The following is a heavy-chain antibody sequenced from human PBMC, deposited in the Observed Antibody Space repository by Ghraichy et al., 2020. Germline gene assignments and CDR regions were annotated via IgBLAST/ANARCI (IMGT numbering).Heavy chain of an antibody. CDR1: GFTFDDYA. Sequence: GGSLRLSCAASGFTFDDYAMHWVRQAPGKGLEWVSGISWNSGSIGYADSVKGRFTISRDNAKNSLYLQMNSLRAEDTALYYCAKGSTVTTKYYFDYWGQGTLVTVSS. D-gene: IGHD4-17*01. CDR2: ISWNSGSI. CDR3: AKGSTVTTKYYFDY. J-gene: IGHJ4*02. V-gene: IGHV3-9*01.